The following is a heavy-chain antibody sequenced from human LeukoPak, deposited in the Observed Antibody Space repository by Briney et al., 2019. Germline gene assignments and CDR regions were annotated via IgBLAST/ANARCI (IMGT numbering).Heavy chain of an antibody. CDR3: ARRDISSGWSFDY. D-gene: IGHD6-19*01. Sequence: SETPSLTCTVSGGSISNYHWSWIRQPAGKGLEWIGQIHTSGSTNYYPPLKSRVTMSIDTPENQLSLTIRSVTAADTAVYYCARRDISSGWSFDYWGHGTLVTVSS. V-gene: IGHV4-4*07. CDR1: GGSISNYH. J-gene: IGHJ4*01. CDR2: IHTSGST.